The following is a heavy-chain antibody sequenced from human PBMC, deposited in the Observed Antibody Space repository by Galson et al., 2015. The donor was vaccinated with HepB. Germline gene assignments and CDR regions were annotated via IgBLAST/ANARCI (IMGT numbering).Heavy chain of an antibody. CDR1: GGSISGYY. V-gene: IGHV4-59*01. CDR3: ARTPNRELPIYYYYYMDV. CDR2: IYYSGST. J-gene: IGHJ6*03. D-gene: IGHD1-7*01. Sequence: ETLSLTCTVSGGSISGYYWSWIRQPPGKGLEWIGYIYYSGSTNYNPSLKSRVTISFDTSKNQFSLKLSSVTAADTAVYYCARTPNRELPIYYYYYMDVWGKGTTVTVSS.